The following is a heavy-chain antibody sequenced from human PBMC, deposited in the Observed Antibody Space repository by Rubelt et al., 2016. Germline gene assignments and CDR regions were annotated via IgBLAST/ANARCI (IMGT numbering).Heavy chain of an antibody. Sequence: QVQLVQSGAEVKKPGASVKVSCKASGYTFTSYCISWVRQAPGQGLEWMGWISAYNCNTNYAQKLQGRGTMTTETSTRTAYMERRSLRSDDTAVYYCARDKEWLATRGFQNWFDPWGQGTLVTVSS. CDR2: ISAYNCNT. D-gene: IGHD6-19*01. CDR3: ARDKEWLATRGFQNWFDP. J-gene: IGHJ5*02. V-gene: IGHV1-18*01. CDR1: GYTFTSYC.